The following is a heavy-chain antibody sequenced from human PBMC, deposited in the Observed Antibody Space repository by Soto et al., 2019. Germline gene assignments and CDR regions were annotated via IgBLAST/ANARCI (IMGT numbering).Heavy chain of an antibody. Sequence: GRYFRHSRAADGFTFSPYCISWVRQAPGKGLEWVANIKQDGSEKYYVDSVKGRFTISRDNAKNSLYLQMNSLRAEDTAVYYCARNPPVTYCSSTSCYKNWFDP. J-gene: IGHJ5*02. CDR1: GFTFSPYC. D-gene: IGHD2-2*02. CDR3: ARNPPVTYCSSTSCYKNWFDP. V-gene: IGHV3-7*04. CDR2: IKQDGSEK.